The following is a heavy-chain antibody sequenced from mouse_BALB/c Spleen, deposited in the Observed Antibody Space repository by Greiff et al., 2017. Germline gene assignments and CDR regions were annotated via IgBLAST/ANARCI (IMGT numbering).Heavy chain of an antibody. CDR2: INPYNDGT. CDR1: GYTFTSYV. Sequence: VHVKQSGPELVKPGASVKMSCKASGYTFTSYVMHWVKQKPGQGLEWIGYINPYNDGTKYNEKFKGKATLTSDKSSSTAYMELSSLTSEDSAVYYCARSGYDGYSFAYWGQGTLVTVSA. J-gene: IGHJ3*01. V-gene: IGHV1-14*01. CDR3: ARSGYDGYSFAY. D-gene: IGHD2-3*01.